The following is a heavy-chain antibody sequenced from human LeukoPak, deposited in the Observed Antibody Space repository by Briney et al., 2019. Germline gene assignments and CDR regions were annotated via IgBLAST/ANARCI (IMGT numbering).Heavy chain of an antibody. Sequence: GGSLRLSCAASGFTFSNAWMSWVRQAPGKGLEWVAVISYDGSNKYYADSVKGRFTISRDNSKNTLYLQMNSLRAEDTAVYYCAVDYSGSYHWGQGTLVTVSS. D-gene: IGHD1-26*01. CDR2: ISYDGSNK. J-gene: IGHJ1*01. CDR1: GFTFSNAW. V-gene: IGHV3-30*03. CDR3: AVDYSGSYH.